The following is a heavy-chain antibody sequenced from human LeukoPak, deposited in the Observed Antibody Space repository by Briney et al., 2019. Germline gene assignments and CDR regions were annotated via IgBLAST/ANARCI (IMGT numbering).Heavy chain of an antibody. J-gene: IGHJ4*02. Sequence: SETLSLTCTVSGGSVSSYYWSWIRQPPGKGLEWIGYIYHSGSTNHSPSLKSRVTTSVDTFKNQFSLELSSVTAADTAVYFCASLGGYYDFWSGYRDYWGQGILVTVSS. CDR3: ASLGGYYDFWSGYRDY. V-gene: IGHV4-59*02. CDR1: GGSVSSYY. CDR2: IYHSGST. D-gene: IGHD3-3*01.